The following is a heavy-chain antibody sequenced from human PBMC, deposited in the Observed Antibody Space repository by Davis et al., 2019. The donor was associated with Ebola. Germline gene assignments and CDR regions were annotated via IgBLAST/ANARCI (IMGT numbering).Heavy chain of an antibody. V-gene: IGHV3-23*01. CDR2: VSDDGDRM. Sequence: GGSLRLSCTASGFSFNIYAMTWVRQAPGKGLEWVSSVSDDGDRMYDADSVKGRFPISRDNARKTLYLQMDSLKVEDTAVYYCGKGDGGYVVDSWGQGALVTVSP. CDR1: GFSFNIYA. CDR3: GKGDGGYVVDS. J-gene: IGHJ4*02. D-gene: IGHD5-12*01.